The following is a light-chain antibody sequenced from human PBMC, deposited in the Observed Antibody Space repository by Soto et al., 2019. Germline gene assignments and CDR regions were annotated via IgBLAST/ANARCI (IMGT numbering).Light chain of an antibody. V-gene: IGKV3-11*01. CDR3: QQRGT. J-gene: IGKJ1*01. CDR1: QSVSSY. Sequence: EIVLTQSPATLSLSPGERATLSCRASQSVSSYLAWYQQKPGQAPRLLIYDASNRATGIPARFSGSGSGTDFTLTISSLEPEDFPVYYCQQRGTFGQGT. CDR2: DAS.